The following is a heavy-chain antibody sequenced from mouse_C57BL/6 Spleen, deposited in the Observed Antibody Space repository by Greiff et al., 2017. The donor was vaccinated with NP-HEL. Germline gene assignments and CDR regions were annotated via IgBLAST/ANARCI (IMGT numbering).Heavy chain of an antibody. J-gene: IGHJ4*01. CDR3: AKADSSDYYAMDY. CDR1: GFSLTSYG. V-gene: IGHV2-5*01. D-gene: IGHD3-2*02. Sequence: QVHVKQSGPGLVQPSQSLSITCTVSGFSLTSYGVHWVRQSPGQGLEWLGVIWRGGSTAYNAAFMSRLSITKDNSKSQVFFKMNSLQADDTAIYYCAKADSSDYYAMDYWGQGTSVTVSS. CDR2: IWRGGST.